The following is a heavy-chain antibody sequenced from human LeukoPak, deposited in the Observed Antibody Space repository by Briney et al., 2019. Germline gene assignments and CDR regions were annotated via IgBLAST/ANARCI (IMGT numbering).Heavy chain of an antibody. V-gene: IGHV4-30-2*01. CDR3: ARGDYDYVWGSYRYNWFDP. CDR2: IYHSGST. D-gene: IGHD3-16*02. CDR1: GGSISRGGYS. Sequence: PSETLSLTCAVSGGSISRGGYSWSWIRQPPGKGLEWIVYIYHSGSTYYNPSLKSRVTISVDRSKNQFSLKLSSVTAADTAVYYCARGDYDYVWGSYRYNWFDPWGQGTLVTVSS. J-gene: IGHJ5*02.